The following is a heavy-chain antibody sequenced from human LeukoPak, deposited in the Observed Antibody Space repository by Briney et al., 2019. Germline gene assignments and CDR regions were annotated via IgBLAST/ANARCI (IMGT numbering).Heavy chain of an antibody. CDR2: ISWNSGSI. Sequence: GGSLRLSCAASGFTFDDYAMHWVRQAPGKGLEWVSGISWNSGSIDYADSVKGRFTISRDNAKNPLYLQMNSLRAEDMALYYCAKDLGGGYSSSWYYFDYWGQGTLVTVSS. D-gene: IGHD6-13*01. CDR3: AKDLGGGYSSSWYYFDY. CDR1: GFTFDDYA. V-gene: IGHV3-9*03. J-gene: IGHJ4*02.